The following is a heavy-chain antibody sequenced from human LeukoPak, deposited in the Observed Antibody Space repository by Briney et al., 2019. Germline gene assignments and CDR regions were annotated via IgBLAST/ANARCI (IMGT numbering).Heavy chain of an antibody. CDR3: ARAPDTAMVAFDY. J-gene: IGHJ4*02. CDR1: GLTISSYS. V-gene: IGHV3-48*01. D-gene: IGHD5-18*01. Sequence: GGSLRLSCAASGLTISSYSMNWVRQAPGKGLQWVSYISSSSSTIYYADSVKGRFTISRDNAKNSLYLQMNSLRAEDTAVYYCARAPDTAMVAFDYWGQGTLVTVSS. CDR2: ISSSSSTI.